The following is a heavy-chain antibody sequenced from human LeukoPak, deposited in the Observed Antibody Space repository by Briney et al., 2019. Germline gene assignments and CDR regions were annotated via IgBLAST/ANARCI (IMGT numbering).Heavy chain of an antibody. V-gene: IGHV3-72*01. J-gene: IGHJ6*02. Sequence: GGSLRLSCAASGSTFSDHYMDWVRQAPGKGLEWVGHIKNKANGYTTEYAASVKGRFTISRDDSNNTLFLQMNSLKTDDTAVYYCARFRGFYYGLDLWGPGTTVIVSS. CDR3: ARFRGFYYGLDL. D-gene: IGHD3-10*01. CDR1: GSTFSDHY. CDR2: IKNKANGYTT.